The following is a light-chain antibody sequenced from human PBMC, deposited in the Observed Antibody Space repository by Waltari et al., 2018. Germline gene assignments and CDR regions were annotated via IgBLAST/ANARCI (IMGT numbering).Light chain of an antibody. CDR2: KAS. V-gene: IGKV1-5*03. CDR1: QSISVW. Sequence: DIQMTQSPSTLSASVGDRVTITCRASQSISVWLAWYQQTPGRAPTLLLYKASTLESGVPSRFSGSGSDREFTLTISSLQPDDSATYYCHQYNNYPLTFGGGTKVEV. CDR3: HQYNNYPLT. J-gene: IGKJ4*01.